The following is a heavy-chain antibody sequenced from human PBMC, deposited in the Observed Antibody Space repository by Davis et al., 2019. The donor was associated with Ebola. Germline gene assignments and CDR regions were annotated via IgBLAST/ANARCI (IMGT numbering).Heavy chain of an antibody. CDR2: IWYDGSNK. D-gene: IGHD2-15*01. Sequence: GGSLRLSCAASGFTFSSYGMHWVRQAPGKGLEWVAVIWYDGSNKYYADSVKGRFTISRDNSKNTLYLQMNGLRAEDTAVYYCARTHCSGGSCYLDYWGQGTLVTVSS. CDR1: GFTFSSYG. J-gene: IGHJ4*02. V-gene: IGHV3-30*19. CDR3: ARTHCSGGSCYLDY.